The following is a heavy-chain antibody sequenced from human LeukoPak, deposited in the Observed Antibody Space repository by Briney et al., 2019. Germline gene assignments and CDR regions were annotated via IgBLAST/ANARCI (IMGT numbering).Heavy chain of an antibody. V-gene: IGHV1-46*01. J-gene: IGHJ4*02. CDR3: ARIWSDQIGTDY. D-gene: IGHD3-3*01. CDR1: GYTFTSYY. Sequence: ASVKVSCKASGYTFTSYYIYWVRQAPGQGLEWMGIINPNGGSTSYAQKFQGRVTMTRDTSTSTVYMELSSLRSEDTAVYYCARIWSDQIGTDYWGRGTLVTVSS. CDR2: INPNGGST.